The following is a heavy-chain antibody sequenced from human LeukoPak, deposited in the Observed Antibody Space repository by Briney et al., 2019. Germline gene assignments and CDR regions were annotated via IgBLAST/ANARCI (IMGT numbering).Heavy chain of an antibody. CDR1: GGSISSSSYY. J-gene: IGHJ4*02. CDR2: IYYSGST. Sequence: SETLSLTCTVSGGSISSSSYYWGWIRQPPGKGLEWIGSIYYSGSTYYNPSLKSRVTISVDTSKNQFSLKLSSVTAADTAVYYCARHSRSGWNDSFDYWGQGTLVTVSS. D-gene: IGHD1-1*01. V-gene: IGHV4-39*01. CDR3: ARHSRSGWNDSFDY.